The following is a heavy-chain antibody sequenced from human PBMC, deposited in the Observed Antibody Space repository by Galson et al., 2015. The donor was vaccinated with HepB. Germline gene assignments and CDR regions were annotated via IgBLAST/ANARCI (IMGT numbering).Heavy chain of an antibody. CDR1: TFIFSTYS. Sequence: SLRLSCAASTFIFSTYSMNWVHQAPGKGLEWVSYISSSSTTIYYADSVKGRFTISRDRSKNTLYLQMDSLRVEDMAVYYCARDYGGNLLDHWGQGTLVTVSS. J-gene: IGHJ4*02. CDR3: ARDYGGNLLDH. D-gene: IGHD4-23*01. V-gene: IGHV3-48*01. CDR2: ISSSSTTI.